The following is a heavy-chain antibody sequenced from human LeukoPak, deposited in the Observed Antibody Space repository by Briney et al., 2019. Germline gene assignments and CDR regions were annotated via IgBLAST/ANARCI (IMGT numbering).Heavy chain of an antibody. V-gene: IGHV4-59*01. CDR3: ARAYYYGSGTFDI. CDR1: GGSISPYY. D-gene: IGHD3-10*01. J-gene: IGHJ3*02. CDR2: IYYTGGT. Sequence: SETLSLTCTVSGGSISPYYWSWIRQPPGKGLEWIGYIYYTGGTYYNPSLKSRVTISVATSKNQFSLKLTSVTAADAAVYYCARAYYYGSGTFDIWGKGTMVTVSS.